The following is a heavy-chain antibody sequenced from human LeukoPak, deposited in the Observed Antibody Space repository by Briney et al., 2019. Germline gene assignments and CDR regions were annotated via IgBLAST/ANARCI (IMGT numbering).Heavy chain of an antibody. Sequence: SSETLSLTCTVSGASISNYYWSWIWQPAGKGLEWIGRISTSGSTNYNPSLKSRVTMSVDTSKNQFSLKLSSVTAADTALYYCARGIWEMATIPYWYFDIWGRGTLFTVSS. CDR1: GASISNYY. V-gene: IGHV4-4*07. CDR2: ISTSGST. D-gene: IGHD5-24*01. CDR3: ARGIWEMATIPYWYFDI. J-gene: IGHJ2*01.